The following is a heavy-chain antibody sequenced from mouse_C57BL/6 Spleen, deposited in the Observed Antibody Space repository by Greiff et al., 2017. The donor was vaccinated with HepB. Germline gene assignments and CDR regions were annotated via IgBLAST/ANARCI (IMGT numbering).Heavy chain of an antibody. V-gene: IGHV1-19*01. CDR1: GYTFTDYY. CDR2: INPYNGGT. CDR3: AIFVYYYGKFYYFDY. J-gene: IGHJ2*01. Sequence: VQLQQSGPVLVKPGASVKMSCKASGYTFTDYYMNWVKQSHGKSLEWIGVINPYNGGTSYNQKFKGKATLTVDKSSSTAYMELNSLTSEDSAVYYCAIFVYYYGKFYYFDYWGQGTTLTVSS. D-gene: IGHD1-1*01.